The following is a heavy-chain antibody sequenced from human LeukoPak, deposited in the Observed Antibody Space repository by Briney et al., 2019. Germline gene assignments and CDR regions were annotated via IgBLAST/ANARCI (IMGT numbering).Heavy chain of an antibody. CDR2: INHSGST. V-gene: IGHV4-34*01. Sequence: SETLSLTCAVYGGSFSGYYWSWIRQPPGKGLEWIGEINHSGSTNYNPSLKSRVTISVDTSKNQFSLKLSSVTAADTAVYYCARGYLSLMTVAARVRNWFDPWGQGTLVTVSS. CDR1: GGSFSGYY. CDR3: ARGYLSLMTVAARVRNWFDP. D-gene: IGHD2-15*01. J-gene: IGHJ5*02.